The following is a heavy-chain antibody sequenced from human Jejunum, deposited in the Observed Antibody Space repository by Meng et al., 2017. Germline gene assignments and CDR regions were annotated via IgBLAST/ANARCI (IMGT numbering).Heavy chain of an antibody. CDR2: IYSSGSS. Sequence: GSLRLSCTVSGGSISSYYWDWIRQPAGRGLEWIGRIYSSGSSDYSPSLKSRVTMSVDTSKNPISLKLTSVTAADTAVYYCARGGMAVRGLALFDYWGQGTLVTVSS. CDR3: ARGGMAVRGLALFDY. D-gene: IGHD3-10*01. V-gene: IGHV4-4*07. CDR1: GGSISSYY. J-gene: IGHJ4*02.